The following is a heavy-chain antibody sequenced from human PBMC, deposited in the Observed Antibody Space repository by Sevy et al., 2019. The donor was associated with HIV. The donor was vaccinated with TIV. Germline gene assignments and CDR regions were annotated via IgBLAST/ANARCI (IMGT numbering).Heavy chain of an antibody. CDR1: GFSFSSYA. CDR2: ISGSGITT. V-gene: IGHV3-23*01. D-gene: IGHD3-10*01. J-gene: IGHJ4*02. Sequence: GGSLRLSCAASGFSFSSYAMSWVRQAPGKGREWVSGISGSGITTYYADSVKGRFTISRDNSKNTLHLQMNSLRAEDMAVYYCARVAGSGTYYSGDFDYWGQGTLVTVSS. CDR3: ARVAGSGTYYSGDFDY.